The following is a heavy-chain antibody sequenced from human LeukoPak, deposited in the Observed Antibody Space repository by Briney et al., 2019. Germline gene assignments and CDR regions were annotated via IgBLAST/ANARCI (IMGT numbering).Heavy chain of an antibody. V-gene: IGHV3-23*01. J-gene: IGHJ6*02. CDR1: GFTFSRYA. CDR2: ISGSGGST. Sequence: PVGSLTLSCAPSGFTFSRYAMSWVRPAPGKGLEWVSDISGSGGSTYNTDSVKGGFTISTDNTKNTLYLQKNSPRAENTAVYYCAKVYGYYYYGMDVWGQGTTVTVSS. CDR3: AKVYGYYYYGMDV. D-gene: IGHD2-2*02.